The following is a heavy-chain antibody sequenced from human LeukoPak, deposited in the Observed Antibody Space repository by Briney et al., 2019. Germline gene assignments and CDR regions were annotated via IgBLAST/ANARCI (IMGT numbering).Heavy chain of an antibody. Sequence: PGRSLRLSCAASGFTFSSYGMHWARQAPGKGLEWVAVISYDGSNKYYADSVKGRFTISRDNSKNTLYLQMNSLRAEDTAVYYCAKGPDGYSSGWPIDYWGQGTLVTVSS. J-gene: IGHJ4*02. CDR1: GFTFSSYG. D-gene: IGHD6-19*01. CDR3: AKGPDGYSSGWPIDY. CDR2: ISYDGSNK. V-gene: IGHV3-30*18.